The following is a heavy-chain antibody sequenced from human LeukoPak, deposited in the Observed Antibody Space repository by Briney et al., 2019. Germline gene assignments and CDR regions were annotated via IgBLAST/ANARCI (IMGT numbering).Heavy chain of an antibody. CDR2: ISSSSSYI. Sequence: PGGSLRLSCAASGFTFSSYSMTWVRQAPGKGLEWVSSISSSSSYIYYADSVKGRFTISRDNAKNSLYLQMNSLRAEDTAVYYCARDGGIYDFWSGYSNGFDYWGQGTLVTVSS. J-gene: IGHJ4*02. D-gene: IGHD3-3*01. CDR3: ARDGGIYDFWSGYSNGFDY. CDR1: GFTFSSYS. V-gene: IGHV3-21*01.